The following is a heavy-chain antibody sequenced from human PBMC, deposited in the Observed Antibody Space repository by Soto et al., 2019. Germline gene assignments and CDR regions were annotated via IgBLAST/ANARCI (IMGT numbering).Heavy chain of an antibody. V-gene: IGHV3-7*05. Sequence: GGSLRLSCAASGFTFSSYWMSWVRQAPGKGREWVANIKQDGSEKYYVDSVKGRFTISRDSAKNSLYLQMNSLRAEVTAVYYCARGHSSGWYVLSYYYYYGMDVWGQGTTVTVSS. CDR3: ARGHSSGWYVLSYYYYYGMDV. D-gene: IGHD6-19*01. CDR2: IKQDGSEK. J-gene: IGHJ6*02. CDR1: GFTFSSYW.